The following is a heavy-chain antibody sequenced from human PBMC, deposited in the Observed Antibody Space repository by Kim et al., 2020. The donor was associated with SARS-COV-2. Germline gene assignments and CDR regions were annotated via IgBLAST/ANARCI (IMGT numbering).Heavy chain of an antibody. CDR3: TKDGSGYSN. CDR2: VSSSGDTT. CDR1: GFTFSSFA. Sequence: GGSLRLSCAASGFTFSSFAMTWVRQAPGKGLESVSVVSSSGDTTYYADSVKGRFTISRDNSKNTLYLQMNSLRAEDTAVYYCTKDGSGYSNWGQGTL. J-gene: IGHJ4*02. V-gene: IGHV3-23*01. D-gene: IGHD3-22*01.